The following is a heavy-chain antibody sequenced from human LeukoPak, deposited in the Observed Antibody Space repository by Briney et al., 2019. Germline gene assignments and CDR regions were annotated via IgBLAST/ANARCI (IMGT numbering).Heavy chain of an antibody. CDR2: IIPIFGTA. CDR1: GGTFSSYA. J-gene: IGHJ4*02. Sequence: GASVKVSCKASGGTFSSYAISWVRQAPGQGLEWMGGIIPIFGTANYAQKFQGRVTITADESTSTAYMELSSLRSEDTAVYYCAGGYYYDSSGYYYFFDYWGQGTLVTVSS. CDR3: AGGYYYDSSGYYYFFDY. V-gene: IGHV1-69*13. D-gene: IGHD3-22*01.